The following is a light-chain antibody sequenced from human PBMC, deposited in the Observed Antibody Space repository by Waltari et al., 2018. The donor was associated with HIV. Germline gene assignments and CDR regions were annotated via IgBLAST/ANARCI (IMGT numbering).Light chain of an antibody. V-gene: IGKV1-39*01. CDR2: GAS. CDR3: QQSFSTPWT. CDR1: QTISSY. Sequence: DIQMTQSPSSLSASVGDRVTITCRASQTISSYLNWYQQKLGKAPKLLIYGASSLQSGVPSRFSGSGSGTAFTLTISSLQPEDVATYYCQQSFSTPWTFGQGTKVEIK. J-gene: IGKJ1*01.